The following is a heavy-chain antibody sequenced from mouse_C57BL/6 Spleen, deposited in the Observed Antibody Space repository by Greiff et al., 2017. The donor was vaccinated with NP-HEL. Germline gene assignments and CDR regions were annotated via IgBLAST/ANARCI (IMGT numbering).Heavy chain of an antibody. J-gene: IGHJ3*01. V-gene: IGHV6-3*01. CDR1: GFTFSNYW. Sequence: EVKLVESGGGLVQPGGSMKLSCVASGFTFSNYWMNWVRQSPEKGLEWVAQIRLKSDNYATHYAESVKGRFTISRDDSKSSVYLQMNNLRAEDTGIYYCTGVIYGYDDYWGQGTLVTVSA. CDR3: TGVIYGYDDY. CDR2: IRLKSDNYAT. D-gene: IGHD2-2*01.